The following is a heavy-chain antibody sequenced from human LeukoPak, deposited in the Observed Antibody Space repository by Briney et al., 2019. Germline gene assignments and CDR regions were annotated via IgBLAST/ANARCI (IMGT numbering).Heavy chain of an antibody. CDR2: IYSGGST. J-gene: IGHJ3*01. V-gene: IGHV3-66*01. Sequence: GGSLRLSCAAFGFTVSSNYMNWVCQAPGKGLEWVSVIYSGGSTYYADSVKGRFTISRDNSKNTLYLQMSSLRAEDTAVYYCVKNVVFCSSTSCSDSIDVWGQGTMVTVSS. CDR1: GFTVSSNY. CDR3: VKNVVFCSSTSCSDSIDV. D-gene: IGHD2-2*01.